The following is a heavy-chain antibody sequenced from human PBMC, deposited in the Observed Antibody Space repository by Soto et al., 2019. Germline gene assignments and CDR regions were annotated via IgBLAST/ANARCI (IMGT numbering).Heavy chain of an antibody. Sequence: QVQLQQWGAGLLKPSETLSLTCAVYGGSFSGYYWSWIRQPPGKGLEWIGEINHSGSTNYNPSLKIRVTIAVDTSKNQFSLKLSSVTAADTAVYYCARVSGIYYYGMDVWGQGTTVTVSS. CDR3: ARVSGIYYYGMDV. D-gene: IGHD3-10*01. CDR2: INHSGST. CDR1: GGSFSGYY. V-gene: IGHV4-34*01. J-gene: IGHJ6*02.